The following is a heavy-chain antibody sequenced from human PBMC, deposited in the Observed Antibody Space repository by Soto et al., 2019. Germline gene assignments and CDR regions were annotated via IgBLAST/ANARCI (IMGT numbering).Heavy chain of an antibody. CDR1: GGSVSSGSYY. V-gene: IGHV4-61*01. D-gene: IGHD4-4*01. CDR3: ARHYSNYVDDSDY. Sequence: QVQLQESGPGLVKPSETLSLTCTVSGGSVSSGSYYWSWIRQPPGKGLEWIGYIYYSGSTNYNPSLTSRVTISVDTSKNQFSLKLSSVTAADTAVYYCARHYSNYVDDSDYWGQGTLVTVSS. J-gene: IGHJ4*02. CDR2: IYYSGST.